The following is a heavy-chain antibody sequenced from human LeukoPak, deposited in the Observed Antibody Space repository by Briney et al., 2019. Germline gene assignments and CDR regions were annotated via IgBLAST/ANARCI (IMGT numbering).Heavy chain of an antibody. J-gene: IGHJ3*02. Sequence: GASVKVSCKASGYILTNYGITWVRQGPGQGLEWMGWGSGYNADTDSAPKVQGRLTMTTDTSTNTAYMELRSLRSDDPALYYCARFFCNNGVCHRAFDIWGQGTMVTVSS. CDR3: ARFFCNNGVCHRAFDI. CDR2: GSGYNADT. CDR1: GYILTNYG. V-gene: IGHV1-18*01. D-gene: IGHD2-8*01.